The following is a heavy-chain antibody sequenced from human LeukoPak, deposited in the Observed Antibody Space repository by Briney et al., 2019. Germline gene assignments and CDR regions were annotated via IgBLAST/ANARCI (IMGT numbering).Heavy chain of an antibody. D-gene: IGHD3-22*01. CDR2: IYYSGST. CDR1: GGSISSSSYY. J-gene: IGHJ4*02. CDR3: ARDFLTAYYYDSSGYSPS. V-gene: IGHV4-39*07. Sequence: PSETLSLTCTVSGGSISSSSYYWGWIRQPPGKGLEWIGSIYYSGSTYYNPSLKSRVTISVDTSKNQFSLKLSSVTAADTAVYYCARDFLTAYYYDSSGYSPSWGQGTLVTVSS.